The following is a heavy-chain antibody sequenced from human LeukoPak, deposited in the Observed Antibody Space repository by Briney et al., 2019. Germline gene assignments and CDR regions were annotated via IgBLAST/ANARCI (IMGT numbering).Heavy chain of an antibody. CDR1: GLTFSDFW. CDR2: VKGDGRTT. J-gene: IGHJ4*02. D-gene: IGHD5-18*01. V-gene: IGHV3-74*01. CDR3: ATGHSYGYDY. Sequence: GGSLRLSCAASGLTFSDFWMHWVRQPPGKGLVWVALVKGDGRTTIYADSVNGRFTISRDNAKNTLYLQMNGLRADDSGVYYCATGHSYGYDYWGQGVLVTVSS.